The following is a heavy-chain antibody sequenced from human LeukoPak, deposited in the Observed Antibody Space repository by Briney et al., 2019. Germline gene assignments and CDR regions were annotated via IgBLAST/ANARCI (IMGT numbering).Heavy chain of an antibody. J-gene: IGHJ4*02. V-gene: IGHV3-33*01. CDR1: GFTFSSYG. CDR3: ARDLGYFDY. CDR2: LWYDGSNK. Sequence: GGSLRLSCAASGFTFSSYGRHWVRQAPGKGLEWVTFLWYDGSNKYYADSVKGRFTISRDNSKNTLYLQMNTLRAEDTAVYYCARDLGYFDYWGQGTLVTVSS.